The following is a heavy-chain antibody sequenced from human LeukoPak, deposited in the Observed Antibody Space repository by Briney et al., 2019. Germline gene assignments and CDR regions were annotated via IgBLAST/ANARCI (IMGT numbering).Heavy chain of an antibody. CDR2: INRNSGGT. Sequence: ASVKVSCKASGYTFTGYYMHWVRQAPGQGLEWMGWINRNSGGTNYAQKFQGRVTMTRDTSISTAYMELSRLRSDDTAVYYCARVLRYFDWLLLGGDYYMDVWGKGTTVTISS. CDR1: GYTFTGYY. J-gene: IGHJ6*03. V-gene: IGHV1-2*02. CDR3: ARVLRYFDWLLLGGDYYMDV. D-gene: IGHD3-9*01.